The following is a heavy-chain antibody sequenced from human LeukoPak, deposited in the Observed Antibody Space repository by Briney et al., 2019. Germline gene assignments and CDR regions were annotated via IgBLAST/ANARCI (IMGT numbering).Heavy chain of an antibody. J-gene: IGHJ5*01. CDR1: GYAIASGGFS. Sequence: PSETLSLTCTVSGYAIASGGFSWNWIRQPPGKGLEWIGCIYDRGPAYYNPSLKSRFTISVDRPKNQFFLNVTSLTAADTAVYYCARSRQASGLFNSWGQGTLVVVSS. CDR3: ARSRQASGLFNS. V-gene: IGHV4-30-2*01. CDR2: IYDRGPA. D-gene: IGHD3-10*01.